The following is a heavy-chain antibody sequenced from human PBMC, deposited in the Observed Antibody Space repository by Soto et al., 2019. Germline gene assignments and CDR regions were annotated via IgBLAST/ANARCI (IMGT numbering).Heavy chain of an antibody. CDR2: ISYDGSNK. J-gene: IGHJ6*02. D-gene: IGHD2-21*02. CDR1: GFTFSSYG. V-gene: IGHV3-30*18. CDR3: AKVRVKAYCGGDCYSYYYGMDV. Sequence: AGGSLRLSCAASGFTFSSYGMHWVRQAPGKGLEWVAVISYDGSNKYYADSVKGRFTISRDNSKNTLYLQMNSLRAEDTAVYYCAKVRVKAYCGGDCYSYYYGMDVWGQGTTVTVSS.